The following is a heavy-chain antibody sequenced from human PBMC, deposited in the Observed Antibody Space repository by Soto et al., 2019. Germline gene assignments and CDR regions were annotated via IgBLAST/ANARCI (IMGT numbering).Heavy chain of an antibody. J-gene: IGHJ6*02. CDR2: ISGSGGST. CDR1: GFTFSSYA. V-gene: IGHV3-23*01. D-gene: IGHD3-10*01. CDR3: AKMGAMGGGASRFGGDYGVDV. Sequence: EVQLLESGGDLVQPGGSLRLSCAAFGFTFSSYAMSWVRQAPGKGLEWVSAISGSGGSTFYADSVKGRFTISRDNSKSTLYLQVNSLKVEDTAVYHCAKMGAMGGGASRFGGDYGVDVWGQGTTVTVSS.